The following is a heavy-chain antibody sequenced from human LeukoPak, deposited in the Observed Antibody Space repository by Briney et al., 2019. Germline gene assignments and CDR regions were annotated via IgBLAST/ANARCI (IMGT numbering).Heavy chain of an antibody. D-gene: IGHD1-1*01. CDR2: INAGNGNT. CDR3: ARGPIRLGTKPPAEYFQH. CDR1: GYTFTSYA. Sequence: ASVKVSCKASGYTFTSYAMHWVRQAPGQRLEWMGWINAGNGNTKYSQKFQGRVTITRDTSASTAYMELSSLRSEDTAVYYCARGPIRLGTKPPAEYFQHWGQGTLVTVSS. V-gene: IGHV1-3*01. J-gene: IGHJ1*01.